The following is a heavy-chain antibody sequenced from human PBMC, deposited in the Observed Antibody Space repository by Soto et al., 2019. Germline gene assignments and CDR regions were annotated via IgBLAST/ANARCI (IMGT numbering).Heavy chain of an antibody. V-gene: IGHV1-69*13. CDR1: GGTFSSCA. CDR3: AIAQKDTAMVIRVWAHFDY. D-gene: IGHD5-18*01. CDR2: IMPIFGTA. Sequence: GASVKVSFKASGGTFSSCAISWVRQAPGQGLEWMGGIMPIFGTANYAQKFQVRVTITADESTSTAYMELSSLRSEDTAVYYCAIAQKDTAMVIRVWAHFDYWGQGTLVTVSS. J-gene: IGHJ4*02.